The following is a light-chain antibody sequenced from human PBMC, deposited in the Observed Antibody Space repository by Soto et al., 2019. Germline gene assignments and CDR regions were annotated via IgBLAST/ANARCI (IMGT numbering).Light chain of an antibody. CDR3: QQYGSSPPWT. J-gene: IGKJ1*01. CDR1: HSVRSTY. Sequence: EIVLTQSPGTLSFPPGERATLSCRASHSVRSTYLAWYQQKPGQAPRLLIYGASSRATGIPDRFSGSGSGTDFTLTISRLEPEDFAVYYCQQYGSSPPWTFGQGTKVDI. V-gene: IGKV3-20*01. CDR2: GAS.